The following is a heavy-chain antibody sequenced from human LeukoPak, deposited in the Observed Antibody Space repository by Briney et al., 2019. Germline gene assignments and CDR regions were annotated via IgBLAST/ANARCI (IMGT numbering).Heavy chain of an antibody. J-gene: IGHJ4*02. CDR1: GFTFSSYW. V-gene: IGHV3-7*01. CDR3: ARAYAYSSSPTNDY. CDR2: IKQDGSEK. Sequence: PGRSLRLSCAASGFTFSSYWMSWVRQAPGKGLEWVANIKQDGSEKYYVDSVKGRFTISRDNAKNSLYLQMNSLRAEDTAVYYCARAYAYSSSPTNDYWGQGTLVTVSS. D-gene: IGHD6-6*01.